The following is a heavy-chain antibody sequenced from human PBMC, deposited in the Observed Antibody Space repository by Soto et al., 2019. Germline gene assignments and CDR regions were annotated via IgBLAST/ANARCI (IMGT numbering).Heavy chain of an antibody. Sequence: QVQLVQSGAEVKKPGSSVKVSCKASGGTFSSYTISWVRQAPGQGLEWMGRITPILGIVNYAQKFQGRVTLTANKPTSTAYMELSSVRSEDTDVYYCARWGSGYGGQGTLVTVSS. CDR2: ITPILGIV. CDR1: GGTFSSYT. D-gene: IGHD2-15*01. J-gene: IGHJ4*02. V-gene: IGHV1-69*02. CDR3: ARWGSGY.